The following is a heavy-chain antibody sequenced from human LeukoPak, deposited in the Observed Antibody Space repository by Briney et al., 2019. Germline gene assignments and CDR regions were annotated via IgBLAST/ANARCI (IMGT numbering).Heavy chain of an antibody. V-gene: IGHV4-4*07. CDR3: ARETWGGSGVPDYYYYMDV. J-gene: IGHJ6*03. Sequence: PSETLSLTCTVSGGSISSYYWSWIRQPAGKGLEWIGRIYSSGSTNYNPSLKSRVTMSVDTSKNQFSLNLSSVTAADTAVYCCARETWGGSGVPDYYYYMDVWGKGTTVTVSS. CDR1: GGSISSYY. D-gene: IGHD3-10*01. CDR2: IYSSGST.